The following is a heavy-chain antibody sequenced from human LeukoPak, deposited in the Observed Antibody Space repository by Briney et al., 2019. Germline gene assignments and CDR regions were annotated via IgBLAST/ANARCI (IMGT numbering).Heavy chain of an antibody. Sequence: ASVKVSCKASGYTFTGHFIHWVRQAPGQGLEWMGRINPNGGATMYVEKFQGRVTMTGDMSTSTVYMEVSRLTSEDTAVYYCARSRDNRGYEARHLDYWGQGTQVTVSS. J-gene: IGHJ4*02. CDR3: ARSRDNRGYEARHLDY. D-gene: IGHD1-14*01. V-gene: IGHV1-46*01. CDR1: GYTFTGHF. CDR2: INPNGGAT.